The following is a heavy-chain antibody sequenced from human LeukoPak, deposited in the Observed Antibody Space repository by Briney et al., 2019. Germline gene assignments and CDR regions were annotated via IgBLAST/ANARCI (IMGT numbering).Heavy chain of an antibody. CDR1: GYTFTSFG. CDR3: ARDPGISPPYYYYMDV. Sequence: ASVRVSCKASGYTFTSFGISFVRQAPGQGLEWMGWISPYNGNTDYAQKLQGRVTMTRDMSTSTVYMELSSLRSEDTAVYYCARDPGISPPYYYYMDVWGKGTTVTVSS. V-gene: IGHV1-18*01. D-gene: IGHD3-10*01. J-gene: IGHJ6*03. CDR2: ISPYNGNT.